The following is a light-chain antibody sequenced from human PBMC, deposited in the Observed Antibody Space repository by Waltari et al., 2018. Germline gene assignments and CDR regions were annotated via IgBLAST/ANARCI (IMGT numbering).Light chain of an antibody. J-gene: IGLJ1*01. CDR2: GNS. CDR3: QSWDSSLSAVD. V-gene: IGLV1-40*01. Sequence: QSVLTLPPSVSGAPGHQLPLSCPRCRPDIGAAFDVQPYHQLPGTAPKLLISGNSDRPSGVPDRFSASRSGTTASLAITGLQAEDEADYYCQSWDSSLSAVDFGAGTKVTVL. CDR1: RPDIGAAFD.